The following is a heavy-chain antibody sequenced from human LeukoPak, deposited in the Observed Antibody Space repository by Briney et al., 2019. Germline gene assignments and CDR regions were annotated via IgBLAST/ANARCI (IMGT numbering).Heavy chain of an antibody. CDR1: GVSISSSSYY. V-gene: IGHV4-61*01. CDR2: IYYSGTT. Sequence: PSETLSLTCTVSGVSISSSSYYWSWIRQPPGKGLEWIGYIYYSGTTNYNPSLQSRVTISVATSKNQFSLKLSSVTAADTALYYCARDRASAGGFDYWGQGTLVTVSS. D-gene: IGHD2-15*01. J-gene: IGHJ4*02. CDR3: ARDRASAGGFDY.